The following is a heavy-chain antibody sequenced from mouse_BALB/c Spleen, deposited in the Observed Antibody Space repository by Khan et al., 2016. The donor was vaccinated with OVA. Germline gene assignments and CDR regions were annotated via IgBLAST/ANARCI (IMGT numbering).Heavy chain of an antibody. CDR2: IRYSGDT. CDR1: GFSITDDYA. Sequence: VQLVESGPGLVKPSQSLSLTCTVTGFSITDDYAHNLIRQFPRNKLEWMGYIRYSGDTSYNPSLKSRISVTRDTSKNQFFLQLNSVTAEDTAANHCAIGLTYWGQGTLVAVSA. CDR3: AIGLTY. V-gene: IGHV3-2*02. J-gene: IGHJ3*01.